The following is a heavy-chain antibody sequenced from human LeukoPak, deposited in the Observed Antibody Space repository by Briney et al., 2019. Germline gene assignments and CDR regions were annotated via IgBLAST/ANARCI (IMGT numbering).Heavy chain of an antibody. CDR2: ISYDGSNK. V-gene: IGHV3-30*18. CDR1: EFTFSSYG. Sequence: GGSLRLSCAASEFTFSSYGMHWVRQAPGKGLEWVAVISYDGSNKYYADSVKGRFTISRDNSKNTLYLQMNSLRAEDAAVYYCAKLGPNSGYDKSTLNYWGQGTLVTVSS. D-gene: IGHD5-12*01. J-gene: IGHJ4*02. CDR3: AKLGPNSGYDKSTLNY.